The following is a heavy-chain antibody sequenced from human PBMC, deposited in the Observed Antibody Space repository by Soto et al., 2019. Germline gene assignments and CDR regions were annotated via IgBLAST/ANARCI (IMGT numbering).Heavy chain of an antibody. Sequence: GASVKVSSKASGGTFSSYAISWVRQAPGQGLEWMGGIIPIFGTANYAQKFQGRVTITADESTSTAYMELSSLRSEDTAVYYCARAPQLDYYDSSGYYGYWGQGTLVTVS. D-gene: IGHD3-22*01. J-gene: IGHJ4*02. CDR3: ARAPQLDYYDSSGYYGY. CDR2: IIPIFGTA. V-gene: IGHV1-69*13. CDR1: GGTFSSYA.